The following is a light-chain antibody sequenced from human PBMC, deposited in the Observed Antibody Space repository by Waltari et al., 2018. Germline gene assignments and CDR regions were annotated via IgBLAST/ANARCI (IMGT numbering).Light chain of an antibody. CDR3: CSYTNTHVV. Sequence: SWYQQHPGQATKLIIYEATKRTSGVSNRFSGSKSGNTASLTISGLQAEDEGDYYCCSYTNTHVVFGGGTKLTVL. V-gene: IGLV2-14*02. CDR2: EAT. J-gene: IGLJ2*01.